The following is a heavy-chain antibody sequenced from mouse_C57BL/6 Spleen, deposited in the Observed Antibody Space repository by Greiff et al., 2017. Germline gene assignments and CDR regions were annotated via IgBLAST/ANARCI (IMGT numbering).Heavy chain of an antibody. J-gene: IGHJ2*01. CDR3: ARGGYYGSSYFFDY. CDR1: GYTFTSYW. Sequence: QVQLKQPGAELVKPGASVTLSCKASGYTFTSYWMHWVKQRPGQGLEWIGMIHPNSGSTNYNEKFKSKATLTVDKSSSTAYMQLSRLTSEDSAVYYCARGGYYGSSYFFDYWGQGTTLTVSS. D-gene: IGHD1-1*01. V-gene: IGHV1-64*01. CDR2: IHPNSGST.